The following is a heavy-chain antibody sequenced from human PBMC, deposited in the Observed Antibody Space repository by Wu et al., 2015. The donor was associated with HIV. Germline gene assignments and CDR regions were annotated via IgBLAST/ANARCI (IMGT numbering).Heavy chain of an antibody. Sequence: QVQLVQSGAEVKKPGSSVKVSCKASGGTFSSYAISWVRQAPGQGLEWMGGIIPIFGTANYAQKFQGRVTITTDESTSTAYMELSSLRSEDTAVYYCARDDPSTMVRGVKRVTDAFDIWGQGTMVTVSS. CDR3: ARDDPSTMVRGVKRVTDAFDI. J-gene: IGHJ3*02. D-gene: IGHD3-10*01. V-gene: IGHV1-69*05. CDR1: GGTFSSYA. CDR2: IIPIFGTA.